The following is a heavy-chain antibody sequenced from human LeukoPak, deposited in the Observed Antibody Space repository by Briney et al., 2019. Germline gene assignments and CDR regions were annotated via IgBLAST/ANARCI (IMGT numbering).Heavy chain of an antibody. J-gene: IGHJ4*02. D-gene: IGHD1/OR15-1a*01. V-gene: IGHV4-59*08. Sequence: SETLSLTCTVSGGSISSYYWSWIRQPPGKGLEWIGYIYYSGSTNYNPSLKSRVTISVDTSKNQFSLKLSSVTAADTAVYYCARLEQGVSRDYWGQGTLVTVSS. CDR3: ARLEQGVSRDY. CDR2: IYYSGST. CDR1: GGSISSYY.